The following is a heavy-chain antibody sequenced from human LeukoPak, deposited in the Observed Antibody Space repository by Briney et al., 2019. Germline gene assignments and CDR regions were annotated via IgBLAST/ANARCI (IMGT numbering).Heavy chain of an antibody. CDR2: IYYSGST. D-gene: IGHD3-22*01. J-gene: IGHJ4*02. Sequence: PSETLSLTCTVSVGSISSDYWSWIRQPPWKGREWIGYIYYSGSTNYNPSLKSRVTISVDTSKNQFSLKLSSVTAADTAVYYCARERKNYYDSSGYVDYWGQGTLVTVSS. CDR3: ARERKNYYDSSGYVDY. V-gene: IGHV4-59*01. CDR1: VGSISSDY.